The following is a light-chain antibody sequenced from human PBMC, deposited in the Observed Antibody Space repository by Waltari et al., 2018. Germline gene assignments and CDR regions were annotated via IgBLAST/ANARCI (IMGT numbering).Light chain of an antibody. CDR3: MQATHWPVT. CDR2: KVS. V-gene: IGKV2-30*01. Sequence: DVGLTQSPLSLSGTLGQPAAISCRSSQSLVYTDGISYLNWFHQRPGQAPRRLIYKVSSRDSGVPDRLSGSGSGTDFTLMISSVEADDVGVYFCMQATHWPVTFGQGTRLEIK. J-gene: IGKJ5*01. CDR1: QSLVYTDGISY.